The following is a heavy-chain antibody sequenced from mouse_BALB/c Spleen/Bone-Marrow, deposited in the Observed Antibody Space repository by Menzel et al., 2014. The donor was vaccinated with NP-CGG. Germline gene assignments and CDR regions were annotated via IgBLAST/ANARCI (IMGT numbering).Heavy chain of an antibody. V-gene: IGHV5-9-3*01. CDR2: ISSGGTYT. CDR1: GFTFSSYV. Sequence: EVQLVESGGGLVKPGGSLELSCAASGFTFSSYVMSWVRQTPEKRLEWVATISSGGTYTYYPDSVKGRFTISRDNAKNTLYLQMSSLRSEDTAMYYCTRRGEKSLLRPRYFDVWGAGTTVTVSS. CDR3: TRRGEKSLLRPRYFDV. D-gene: IGHD1-2*01. J-gene: IGHJ1*01.